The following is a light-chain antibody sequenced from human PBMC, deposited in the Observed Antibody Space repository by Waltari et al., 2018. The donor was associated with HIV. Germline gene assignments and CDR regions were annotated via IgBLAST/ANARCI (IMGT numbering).Light chain of an antibody. Sequence: IVLTQSPGTLSLSPGEKATLSCRASQSVSSTSLAWYQQKPGQSPRLLIYSASTRANGIPDRFSGSGSGTDFSLTISRLEPEDFAIYYCQQRSDWPLTFGGGTKVEIK. CDR2: SAS. V-gene: IGKV3D-20*02. CDR1: QSVSSTS. J-gene: IGKJ4*01. CDR3: QQRSDWPLT.